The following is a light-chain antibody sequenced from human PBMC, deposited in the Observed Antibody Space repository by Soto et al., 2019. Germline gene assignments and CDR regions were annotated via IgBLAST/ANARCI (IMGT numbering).Light chain of an antibody. CDR3: QSYDSSLSGCVV. J-gene: IGLJ2*01. V-gene: IGLV1-40*01. CDR2: GNS. Sequence: QPVLTQPPSVSGAPGQRVTISCTGSSSNIGAGYDVHWYQQLPGTAPKLFIYGNSNRPSGVPDRFSGSKSGTSASLAITGLQAEDEADYYCQSYDSSLSGCVVFGGGTKLTVL. CDR1: SSNIGAGYD.